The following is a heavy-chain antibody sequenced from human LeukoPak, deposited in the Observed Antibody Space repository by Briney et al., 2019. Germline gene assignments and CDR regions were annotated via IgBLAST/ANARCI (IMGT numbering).Heavy chain of an antibody. D-gene: IGHD3-10*01. CDR3: ADFGSGSYCFDY. CDR1: GFTVSSNY. CDR2: IYSGGST. V-gene: IGHV3-53*01. Sequence: GGSLRLSCAASGFTVSSNYMSWVRQAPGKGLEWVSVIYSGGSTYYADSVKGRFTISRDNSKNTLYLQMDSLRAEDTAIYYCADFGSGSYCFDYWGQGTLVTVSS. J-gene: IGHJ4*02.